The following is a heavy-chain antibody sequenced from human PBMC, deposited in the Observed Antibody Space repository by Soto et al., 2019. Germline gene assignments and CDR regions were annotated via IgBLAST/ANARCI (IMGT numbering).Heavy chain of an antibody. Sequence: SETLSLTCAVYGGSFSGYYWSWIRQPPGKGLEWIGEINHSGSTNYNPSLKSRVTISVDTSKNQFSLKLSSVTAADTAVYYCATYSSHPNLPDYWGQGTLVTVSS. J-gene: IGHJ4*02. CDR3: ATYSSHPNLPDY. D-gene: IGHD6-13*01. V-gene: IGHV4-34*01. CDR2: INHSGST. CDR1: GGSFSGYY.